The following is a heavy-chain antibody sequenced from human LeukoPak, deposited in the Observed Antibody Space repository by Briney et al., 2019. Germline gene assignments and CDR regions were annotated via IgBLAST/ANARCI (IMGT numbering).Heavy chain of an antibody. V-gene: IGHV4-4*07. CDR1: GGSISSYY. Sequence: SETLSLTCTVSGGSISSYYWSWIRQPAGKGLEWIGRIYTSGSTNYNPSLKSRVTISVDASKNQFSLKLSSVTAADTAVYFCARGPYSYDSSGAFDIWGQGTMVTVSS. CDR2: IYTSGST. CDR3: ARGPYSYDSSGAFDI. D-gene: IGHD3-22*01. J-gene: IGHJ3*02.